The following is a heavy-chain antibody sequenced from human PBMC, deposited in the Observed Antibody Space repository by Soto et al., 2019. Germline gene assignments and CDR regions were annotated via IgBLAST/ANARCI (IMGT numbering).Heavy chain of an antibody. V-gene: IGHV4-61*01. D-gene: IGHD2-21*02. CDR2: IFYTGST. J-gene: IGHJ4*02. CDR3: ARGGMTAPLGSPDY. Sequence: SETLSLTCTVSGGSVSSGSYYWNWIRQPPGRGLEWIGYIFYTGSTNYNPSLKSRLTISVDTSENQFSLKLISVTAADTAVYYCARGGMTAPLGSPDYWGQGTLVTVSS. CDR1: GGSVSSGSYY.